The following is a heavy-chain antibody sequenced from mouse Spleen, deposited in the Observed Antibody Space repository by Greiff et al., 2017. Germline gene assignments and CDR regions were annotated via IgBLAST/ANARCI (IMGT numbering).Heavy chain of an antibody. CDR2: IHPNSGST. D-gene: IGHD1-2*01. Sequence: QVQLQQPGAELVKPGASVKLSCKASGYTFTSYWMHWVKQRPGQGLEWIGMIHPNSGSTNYNEKFKSKATLTVDKSSSTAYMQLSSLTSEDSAVYYCARHYGYVYFDYWGQGTTLTVSS. CDR3: ARHYGYVYFDY. CDR1: GYTFTSYW. J-gene: IGHJ2*01. V-gene: IGHV1-64*01.